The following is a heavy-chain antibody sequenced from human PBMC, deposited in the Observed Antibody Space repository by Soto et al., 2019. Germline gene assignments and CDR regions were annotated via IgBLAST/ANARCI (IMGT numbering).Heavy chain of an antibody. CDR3: ARVGTLIAARLIPKRGVWFDP. CDR2: INHSGST. D-gene: IGHD6-6*01. J-gene: IGHJ5*02. Sequence: PSETLSLTCAVYGGSFSGYYWNWIRQPPGKGLEWIGEINHSGSTNYNPSLKSRITISVDTSKNQFSLKLSSVTAADTAVYYFARVGTLIAARLIPKRGVWFDPWGQGTLVTVSS. CDR1: GGSFSGYY. V-gene: IGHV4-34*01.